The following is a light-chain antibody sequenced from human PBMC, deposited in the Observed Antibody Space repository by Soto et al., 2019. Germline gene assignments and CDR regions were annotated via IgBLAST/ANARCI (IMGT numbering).Light chain of an antibody. CDR1: QSVSSSY. Sequence: EIVLTQSPGTLSLSPGERATLSCRASQSVSSSYLAWYQQKPGQAPRLLIYGASSRATGIPDRFSGSGSGTDFTLTISRLEPEDVAVYYCQQYGRSRTFGQGTKVDNK. CDR3: QQYGRSRT. CDR2: GAS. J-gene: IGKJ1*01. V-gene: IGKV3-20*01.